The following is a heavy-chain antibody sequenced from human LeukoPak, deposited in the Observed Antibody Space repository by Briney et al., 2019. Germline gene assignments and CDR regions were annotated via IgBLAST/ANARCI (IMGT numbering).Heavy chain of an antibody. V-gene: IGHV3-9*01. D-gene: IGHD1-26*01. CDR2: ISWNSGSI. CDR3: AKDGLNGN. J-gene: IGHJ4*02. Sequence: PGRSLRLSCAASGVTFDDYAMHWVRQAPGKGLEWVSGISWNSGSIGYADSVKGRFTISRDNAKNSLYLQMNSLRAEDTALYYCAKDGLNGNWGQGTLVTVSS. CDR1: GVTFDDYA.